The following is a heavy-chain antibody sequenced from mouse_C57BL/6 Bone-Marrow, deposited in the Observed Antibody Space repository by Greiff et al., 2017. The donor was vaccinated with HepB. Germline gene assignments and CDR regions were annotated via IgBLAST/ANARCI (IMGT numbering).Heavy chain of an antibody. V-gene: IGHV14-4*01. CDR3: TTGNPYWYFDV. Sequence: VQLQQPGAELVKPGASVKLSCKASGYTFTSYWMHWVKQRPGRGLEWIGWIDPENGDTEYASKFQGKATITADTSSNTAYLQLSSLTSEDTAVYYCTTGNPYWYFDVWGTGTTVTVSS. CDR1: GYTFTSYW. J-gene: IGHJ1*03. CDR2: IDPENGDT. D-gene: IGHD2-1*01.